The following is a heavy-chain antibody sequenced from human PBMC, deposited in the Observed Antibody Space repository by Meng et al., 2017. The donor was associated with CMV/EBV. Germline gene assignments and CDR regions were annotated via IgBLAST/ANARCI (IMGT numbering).Heavy chain of an antibody. CDR3: ARGGATALDY. CDR1: GFTFKTAW. V-gene: IGHV3-48*04. J-gene: IGHJ4*02. Sequence: GESLKISCAASGFTFKTAWMNWVRQAPGKGLEWVSYISSSGSTIYYADSVKGRFTISRDNAKNSLYLQMNSLRAEDTAVYYCARGGATALDYWGQGTLVTVSS. CDR2: ISSSGSTI. D-gene: IGHD5-24*01.